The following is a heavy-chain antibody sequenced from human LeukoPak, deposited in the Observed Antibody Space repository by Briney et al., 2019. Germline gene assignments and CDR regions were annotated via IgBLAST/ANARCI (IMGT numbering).Heavy chain of an antibody. D-gene: IGHD3-3*01. CDR2: FDPEDGET. J-gene: IGHJ4*02. CDR3: AAGRTIFGVVTHFDH. Sequence: ASVKVSCKASGYTLTELSMHWVRQAPGKGLEWMGGFDPEDGETIYAQKFQGRVTMTEDTSTDTAYMELSSLRSEDTAVYYCAAGRTIFGVVTHFDHWGQGTLVTGSS. V-gene: IGHV1-24*01. CDR1: GYTLTELS.